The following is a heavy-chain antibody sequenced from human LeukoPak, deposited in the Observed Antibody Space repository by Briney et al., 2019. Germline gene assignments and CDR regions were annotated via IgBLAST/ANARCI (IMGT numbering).Heavy chain of an antibody. CDR1: GNSISSKSYY. CDR2: IYHSGST. Sequence: KPSETLSLTCTVSGNSISSKSYYWGWIRQPPGKGLEWIGNIYHSGSTYYNPSLRSRITISVDTSKNQFSLKLTSVTAADTAIYYCARQDRSVRAATKDFWGQGILVTVSS. J-gene: IGHJ4*02. V-gene: IGHV4-39*01. CDR3: ARQDRSVRAATKDF. D-gene: IGHD2-15*01.